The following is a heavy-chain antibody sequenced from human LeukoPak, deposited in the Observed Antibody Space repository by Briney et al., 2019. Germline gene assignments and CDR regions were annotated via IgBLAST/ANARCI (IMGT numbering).Heavy chain of an antibody. V-gene: IGHV4-30-2*01. CDR3: ARTWIQLWSPRGIAFDI. Sequence: SETLSLTCTVSGGSISSGGYYWSWIRQPPGKGLEWIGYIYHSGSTYYNPSLKSRVTISVDRSKNQFSLKLSSVTAADTAVYYCARTWIQLWSPRGIAFDIWGQGTMVTVSS. CDR1: GGSISSGGYY. D-gene: IGHD5-18*01. J-gene: IGHJ3*02. CDR2: IYHSGST.